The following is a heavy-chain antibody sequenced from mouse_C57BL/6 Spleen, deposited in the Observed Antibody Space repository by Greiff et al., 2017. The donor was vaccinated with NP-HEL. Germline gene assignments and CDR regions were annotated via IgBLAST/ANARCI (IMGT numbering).Heavy chain of an antibody. CDR3: ARRDAGLDY. CDR1: GYAFSSSW. D-gene: IGHD3-3*01. J-gene: IGHJ2*01. V-gene: IGHV1-82*01. CDR2: IYPGDGDT. Sequence: VKLQESGPELVKPGASVKISCKASGYAFSSSWMNWVKQRPGKGLEWIGRIYPGDGDTNYNGKFKGKATLTADKSSSTAYMQLSSLTSEDSAVYFCARRDAGLDYWGQGTTLTVSS.